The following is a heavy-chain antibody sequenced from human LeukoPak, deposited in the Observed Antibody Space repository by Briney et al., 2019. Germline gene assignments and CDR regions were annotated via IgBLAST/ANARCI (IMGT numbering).Heavy chain of an antibody. D-gene: IGHD1-26*01. CDR1: GYNFTDYY. CDR3: ARGGGSGSRWQIDY. V-gene: IGHV1-2*02. Sequence: GASMKVSCKTSGYNFTDYYIHWVRQAPGQGLEWMGWVNPNGGGTHFAKKFQGRLTMTRDTSISTTHLELNSLRSDDTAMYYCARGGGSGSRWQIDYWGQGTLVPVSS. J-gene: IGHJ4*02. CDR2: VNPNGGGT.